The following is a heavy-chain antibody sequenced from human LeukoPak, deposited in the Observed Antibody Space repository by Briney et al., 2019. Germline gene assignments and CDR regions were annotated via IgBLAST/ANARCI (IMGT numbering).Heavy chain of an antibody. V-gene: IGHV3-21*01. CDR3: ARVQQAAFDY. J-gene: IGHJ4*02. CDR1: GFTFSSYA. Sequence: PGGSLRLSCAASGFTFSSYAMNWVRQAPGKGLEWVSSITTTTSDTYYADSVKGRFTISRDNAKNSLYLQMDSLRAEDTAVYYCARVQQAAFDYWGQGTLVTVSS. CDR2: ITTTTSDT. D-gene: IGHD6-25*01.